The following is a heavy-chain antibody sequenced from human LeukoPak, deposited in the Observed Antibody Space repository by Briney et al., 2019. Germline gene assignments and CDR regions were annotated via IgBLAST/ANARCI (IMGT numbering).Heavy chain of an antibody. CDR2: ISGSGST. CDR3: ARGDYDYYYYMDV. J-gene: IGHJ6*03. Sequence: GGSLRLSCEASGFTFNTYSINWVRQAPGKGLEWISYISGSGSTYYADSVKGRFTISRDNAKNTLYLQMNSLRAEDTAVYYCARGDYDYYYYMDVWGKGTTVTVSS. CDR1: GFTFNTYS. V-gene: IGHV3-48*04.